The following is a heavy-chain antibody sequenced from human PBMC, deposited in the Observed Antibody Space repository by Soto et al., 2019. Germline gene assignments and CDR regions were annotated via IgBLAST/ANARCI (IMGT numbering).Heavy chain of an antibody. CDR3: AKDLEALYSSGWLDY. CDR2: ISWNSGSI. Sequence: GGSLRLSCAASGFTFDDYAMHWVRQAPGKGLEWVSGISWNSGSIGYADSVKGRFTISRDNAKNSLYLQMNSLRAEDTALYYCAKDLEALYSSGWLDYWGQGTLVNVSS. CDR1: GFTFDDYA. V-gene: IGHV3-9*01. J-gene: IGHJ4*02. D-gene: IGHD6-19*01.